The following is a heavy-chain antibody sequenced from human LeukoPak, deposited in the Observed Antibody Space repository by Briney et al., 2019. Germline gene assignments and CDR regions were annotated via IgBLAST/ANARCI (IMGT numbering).Heavy chain of an antibody. CDR1: GFTFSRFG. Sequence: GGSLRLSCAASGFTFSRFGMHWVRQAPGKGLEWVTFIRYDGSKEYYADSVKGRFTISRDSSKNTLYLQMNSLRAEGTAVYYCAKDEVVPSYYYMDVWGKGTTVTVSS. V-gene: IGHV3-30*02. CDR2: IRYDGSKE. D-gene: IGHD2-2*01. J-gene: IGHJ6*03. CDR3: AKDEVVPSYYYMDV.